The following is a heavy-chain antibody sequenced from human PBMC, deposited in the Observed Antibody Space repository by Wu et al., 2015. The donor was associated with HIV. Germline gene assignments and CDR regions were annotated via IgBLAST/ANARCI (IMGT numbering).Heavy chain of an antibody. Sequence: QLQLVQSGAEVKEPGASVKVSCKASGYTFTRYDIHWVRQAPGQRLEWMGLIYPPDGSTSYPQNFQGGVTMTRDTSTSTVYMELTSLRFEDTAIYYCTRGQRLIRGAFDIWGQGTTVIVSS. CDR2: IYPPDGST. V-gene: IGHV1-46*03. J-gene: IGHJ3*02. CDR1: GYTFTRYD. CDR3: TRGQRLIRGAFDI. D-gene: IGHD6-25*01.